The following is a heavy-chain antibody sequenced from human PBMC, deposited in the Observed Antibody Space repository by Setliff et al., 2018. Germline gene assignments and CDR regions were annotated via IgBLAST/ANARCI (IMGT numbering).Heavy chain of an antibody. Sequence: SETLSLTCTVSGYSISSGYIWGWIRQPPGKGLEWVGNIGHTGSINYNPSLKSRLTISRDTSKNQVSLELTSVTAADSAVYYCARVSIAAPSYYGMDVWGRGTTVTVSS. J-gene: IGHJ6*02. CDR2: IGHTGSI. V-gene: IGHV4-38-2*02. D-gene: IGHD2-21*01. CDR1: GYSISSGYI. CDR3: ARVSIAAPSYYGMDV.